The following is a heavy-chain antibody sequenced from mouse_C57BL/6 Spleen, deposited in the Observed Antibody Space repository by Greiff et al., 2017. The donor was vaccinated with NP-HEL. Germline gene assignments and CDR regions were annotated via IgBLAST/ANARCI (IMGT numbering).Heavy chain of an antibody. J-gene: IGHJ1*03. D-gene: IGHD1-1*01. V-gene: IGHV5-4*01. Sequence: EVKLVESGGGLVKPGGSLKLSCAASGFTFSSYAMSWVRQTPEKRLEWVATISDGGSYTYYPDNVKGRFTISRDNAKNNLYLQMSHLKSEDTAMYYCARDRGTTVWYFDVWGTGTTVTVSS. CDR1: GFTFSSYA. CDR3: ARDRGTTVWYFDV. CDR2: ISDGGSYT.